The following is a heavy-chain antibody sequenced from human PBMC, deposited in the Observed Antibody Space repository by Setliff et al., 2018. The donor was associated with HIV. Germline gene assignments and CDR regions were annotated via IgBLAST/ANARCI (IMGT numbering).Heavy chain of an antibody. CDR1: GVSVSSDSHY. CDR3: ARADSSSWFFATFDI. D-gene: IGHD6-13*01. V-gene: IGHV4-39*01. J-gene: IGHJ3*02. CDR2: IYYSGNT. Sequence: SETLSLTCTVSGVSVSSDSHYWGWIRKPPGKGLEWIGSIYYSGNTYYNPSLKSRLTMSVDTSKNQFSLKLYSVTVADTAFYYCARADSSSWFFATFDIWGQGTMVTVSS.